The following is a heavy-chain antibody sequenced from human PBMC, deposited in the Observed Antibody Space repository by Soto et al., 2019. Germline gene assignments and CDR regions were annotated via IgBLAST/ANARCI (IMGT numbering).Heavy chain of an antibody. CDR3: AKDLEDIVVVPAAMWYYGMDV. D-gene: IGHD2-2*01. Sequence: GGSLRLSCAASGFTFSSYGMHWVRQAPGKGLEWVAAIWYDGSNKYYADSVKGRFTISRDNSKNTLYLQMNSLRAEDTAVYYCAKDLEDIVVVPAAMWYYGMDVWGQGTTVTVSS. V-gene: IGHV3-33*06. J-gene: IGHJ6*02. CDR2: IWYDGSNK. CDR1: GFTFSSYG.